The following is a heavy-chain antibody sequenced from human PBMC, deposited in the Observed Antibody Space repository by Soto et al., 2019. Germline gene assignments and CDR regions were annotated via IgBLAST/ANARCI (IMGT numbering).Heavy chain of an antibody. CDR2: IYYSGST. J-gene: IGHJ6*02. Sequence: SETLSLTCTVSGGSISSGGYYWSWIRQHPGKGLEWIGYIYYSGSTYYNPSLKSRVTISVDTSKNHFSLELASVTAADTAVFYCARALLVPADHYYYGMDVWGQGTTVTVSS. D-gene: IGHD2-2*01. V-gene: IGHV4-31*03. CDR3: ARALLVPADHYYYGMDV. CDR1: GGSISSGGYY.